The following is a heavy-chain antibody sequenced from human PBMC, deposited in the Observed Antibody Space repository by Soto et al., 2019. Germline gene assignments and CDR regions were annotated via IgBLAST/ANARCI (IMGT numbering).Heavy chain of an antibody. CDR3: ARVLGEQWLVKGDDAFDI. V-gene: IGHV3-21*01. Sequence: GGSLRLSCAASGFTFSSYSMNWVRQAPGKGLEWVSSISSSSSYIYYADSVKGRFTVSRDNAKNSLYLQMNSLRAEDTAVYYCARVLGEQWLVKGDDAFDIWGQGTMVTVS. J-gene: IGHJ3*02. CDR2: ISSSSSYI. D-gene: IGHD6-19*01. CDR1: GFTFSSYS.